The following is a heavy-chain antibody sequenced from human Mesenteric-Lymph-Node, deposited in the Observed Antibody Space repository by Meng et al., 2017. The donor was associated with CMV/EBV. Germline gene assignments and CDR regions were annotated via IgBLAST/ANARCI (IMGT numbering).Heavy chain of an antibody. V-gene: IGHV4-31*03. J-gene: IGHJ4*02. D-gene: IGHD1-26*01. CDR3: ARLISTGSGGRGYFDY. CDR2: IYYSGSA. CDR1: GGSISSGGYY. Sequence: SETLSLTCTVSGGSISSGGYYWTWIRQHPGKGLEWIGYIYYSGSAYYNPSLKSRVTISVDTSKNQFPLKLSSVTAADTAVYYCARLISTGSGGRGYFDYWGQGTLVTVSS.